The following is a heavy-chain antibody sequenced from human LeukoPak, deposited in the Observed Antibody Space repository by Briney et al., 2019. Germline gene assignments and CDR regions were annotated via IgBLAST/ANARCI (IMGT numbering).Heavy chain of an antibody. V-gene: IGHV3-7*01. J-gene: IGHJ4*02. CDR3: ARDWVMGSSQPPFDY. CDR2: IKQDGSEK. CDR1: GFTFSSYS. Sequence: PGGSLRLSCAASGFTFSSYSMNWVRQAPGKGLEWVANIKQDGSEKYYVDSVKGRFTISRDNAKNSLYLQMNSLRAEDTAVYYCARDWVMGSSQPPFDYWGQGTLVTVSS. D-gene: IGHD6-6*01.